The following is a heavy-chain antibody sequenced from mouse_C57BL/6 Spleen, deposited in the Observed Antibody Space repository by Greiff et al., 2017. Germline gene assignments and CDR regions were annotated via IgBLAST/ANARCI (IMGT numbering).Heavy chain of an antibody. D-gene: IGHD4-1*01. CDR2: ISYDGSN. Sequence: EVQRVESGPGLVKPSQSLSLTCSVTGYSITSGYYWNWIRQFPGNKLEWMGYISYDGSNNYNPSLKKRFSITRDTSKNQFFLKLNSVTTEDTATYYCAREGWDNYFDYWGQGTTLTVSS. CDR3: AREGWDNYFDY. V-gene: IGHV3-6*01. CDR1: GYSITSGYY. J-gene: IGHJ2*01.